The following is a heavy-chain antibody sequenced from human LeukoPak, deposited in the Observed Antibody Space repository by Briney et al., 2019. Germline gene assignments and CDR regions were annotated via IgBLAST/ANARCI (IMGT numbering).Heavy chain of an antibody. CDR1: GGSISSGDYY. CDR2: IYYSGST. J-gene: IGHJ5*02. D-gene: IGHD4-17*01. V-gene: IGHV4-30-4*01. CDR3: AGDYGDLLTGIRFDT. Sequence: TTSETLSLTCTVSGGSISSGDYYWSWIRQPPGKGLEWIGYIYYSGSTYYNPSLKSRVTISIQTSKNQFSLKLTSVTAADTAVYYCAGDYGDLLTGIRFDTWGQGTLVTVSS.